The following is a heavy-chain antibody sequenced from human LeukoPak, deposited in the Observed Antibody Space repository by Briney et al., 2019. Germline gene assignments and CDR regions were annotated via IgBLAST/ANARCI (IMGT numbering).Heavy chain of an antibody. V-gene: IGHV4-39*01. CDR2: ISYTGST. CDR3: ARHYSVVYPDY. Sequence: PSETLSLTCTVSGGSIGTSIFHWGWIRQPPGKGLEWIATISYTGSTYYNPSLRSRVTISVDTSRNQFSLRPSSVTAADTAVYYCARHYSVVYPDYWGQGTLVTVSS. CDR1: GGSIGTSIFH. J-gene: IGHJ4*02. D-gene: IGHD2-21*01.